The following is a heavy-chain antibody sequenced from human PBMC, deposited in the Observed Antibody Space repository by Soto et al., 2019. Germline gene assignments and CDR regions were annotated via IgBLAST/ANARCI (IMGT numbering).Heavy chain of an antibody. J-gene: IGHJ3*02. CDR2: IDPSDSYT. CDR1: GYSFTSYW. Sequence: GESLKISCKGSGYSFTSYWICWVRQMPGKGLEWMGRIDPSDSYTNYSPSFQGHVTISADKSISTAYLQWSSLKASDTAMYYCARPVPYYYDSSGYPASDAFDIWGQGTMVTVSS. CDR3: ARPVPYYYDSSGYPASDAFDI. V-gene: IGHV5-10-1*01. D-gene: IGHD3-22*01.